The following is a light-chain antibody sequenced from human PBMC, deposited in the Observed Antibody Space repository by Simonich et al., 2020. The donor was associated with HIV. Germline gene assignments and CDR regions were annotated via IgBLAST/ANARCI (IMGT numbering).Light chain of an antibody. V-gene: IGKV3-11*01. CDR1: QSVNSY. CDR2: DAS. CDR3: QQYNNWPLT. Sequence: EIVLTQFPATLSLSPGERATLSCRASQSVNSYLAWYQQKPGQAPRLLIYDASNRATGIPARFSGSGSGTDFTLTISSLEPEDFAVYYCQQYNNWPLTFGGGTKVEIK. J-gene: IGKJ4*01.